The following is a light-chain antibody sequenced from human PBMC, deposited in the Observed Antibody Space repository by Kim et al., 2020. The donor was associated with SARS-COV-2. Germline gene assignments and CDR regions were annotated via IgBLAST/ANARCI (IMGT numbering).Light chain of an antibody. CDR3: QAWDSGAAVV. J-gene: IGLJ2*01. V-gene: IGLV3-1*01. CDR2: DDT. CDR1: KWGENY. Sequence: GPAASYCCGVNKWGENYVCWYQQTPGQSPVLVVYDDTRRPAGIPRRFAASSAGNTATLTISGTEATDEADYYCQAWDSGAAVVFGGGTKLTVL.